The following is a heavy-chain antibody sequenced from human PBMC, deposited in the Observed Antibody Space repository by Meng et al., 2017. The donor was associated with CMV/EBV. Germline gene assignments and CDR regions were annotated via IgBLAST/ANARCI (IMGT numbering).Heavy chain of an antibody. CDR3: AREAVLMATIPRAFDI. CDR2: IYSGGST. CDR1: GFTFSSYE. D-gene: IGHD5-24*01. V-gene: IGHV3-53*01. J-gene: IGHJ3*02. Sequence: LSLTCAASGFTFSSYEMNWVRQAPGKGLEWVSVIYSGGSTYYADSVKGRFTISRDNSKNTLYLQMNSLRAEDTAVYYCAREAVLMATIPRAFDIWGQGTMVTVSS.